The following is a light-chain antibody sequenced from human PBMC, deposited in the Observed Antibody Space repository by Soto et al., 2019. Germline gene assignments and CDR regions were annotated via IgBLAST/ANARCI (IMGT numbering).Light chain of an antibody. CDR3: QQSNSDPT. J-gene: IGKJ4*01. Sequence: DIQMTPSPSSLSASVGDRVTITCRAGQSISTYLNWYQQKPGKAPKLLIFAASTLKSGVPSRFSGSGSGTDFTLTINSLQLEDFATYYCQQSNSDPTFGGGTKVDIK. V-gene: IGKV1-39*01. CDR2: AAS. CDR1: QSISTY.